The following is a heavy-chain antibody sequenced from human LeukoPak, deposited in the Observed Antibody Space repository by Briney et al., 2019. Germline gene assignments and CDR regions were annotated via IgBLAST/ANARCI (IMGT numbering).Heavy chain of an antibody. CDR3: ARQPYMLGAYYFDY. J-gene: IGHJ4*02. D-gene: IGHD1-26*01. Sequence: SETLSLTCTVSGGPMSSYYWSWIRQPPGKGLEWIGYVFYSGSTKYNPSLKSRVTLSVDTSKNQFSLELGSVTAADTAVYYCARQPYMLGAYYFDYWGQGTLVTVSS. V-gene: IGHV4-59*08. CDR1: GGPMSSYY. CDR2: VFYSGST.